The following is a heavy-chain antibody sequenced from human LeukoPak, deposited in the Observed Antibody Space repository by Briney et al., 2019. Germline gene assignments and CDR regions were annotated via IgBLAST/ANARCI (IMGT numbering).Heavy chain of an antibody. J-gene: IGHJ6*02. V-gene: IGHV4-34*01. CDR3: ARDVVVVPAAIHYGMDV. D-gene: IGHD2-2*01. CDR1: GGSFSDYF. Sequence: PSETLSLTCAVYGGSFSDYFWGWNRQPPGKGLEWIGEINHSGRTYYNPSLKSRVTISVDTSKNQFSLNLSSVTAADTAVYYCARDVVVVPAAIHYGMDVWGQGTTVTVSS. CDR2: INHSGRT.